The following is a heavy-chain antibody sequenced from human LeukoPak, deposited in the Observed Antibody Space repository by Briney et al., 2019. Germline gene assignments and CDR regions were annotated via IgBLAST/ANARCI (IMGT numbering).Heavy chain of an antibody. CDR2: INSDGSST. Sequence: GGSLRLSCAASGFSFSSYWMHWVRQAPGKGLEWVSRINSDGSSTTYADSVKGRSSISRDNAKNTLYLHMSSLRAEDTGVYYCARAVRAHPPADFWGQGTLDTVSS. V-gene: IGHV3-74*01. CDR3: ARAVRAHPPADF. CDR1: GFSFSSYW. J-gene: IGHJ4*02. D-gene: IGHD3-3*01.